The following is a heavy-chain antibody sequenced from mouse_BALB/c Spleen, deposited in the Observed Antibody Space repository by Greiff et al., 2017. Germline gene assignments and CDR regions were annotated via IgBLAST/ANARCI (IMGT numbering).Heavy chain of an antibody. Sequence: EVKLMESGGGLVKPGGSLKLSCAASGFTFSDYYMYWVRQTPEKRLEWVATISDGGSYTYYPDSVKGRFTISRDNAKNNLYLQMSSLKSEDTAMYYCARDRYGDAMDYWGQGTSVTVSS. CDR2: ISDGGSYT. CDR1: GFTFSDYY. D-gene: IGHD2-14*01. CDR3: ARDRYGDAMDY. J-gene: IGHJ4*01. V-gene: IGHV5-4*02.